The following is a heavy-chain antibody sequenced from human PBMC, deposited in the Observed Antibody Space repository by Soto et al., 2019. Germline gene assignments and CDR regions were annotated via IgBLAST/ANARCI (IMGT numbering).Heavy chain of an antibody. V-gene: IGHV1-2*02. CDR3: AREGGAAPGARREWYLDL. CDR2: INPHTGDT. CDR1: GYPLTDFY. Sequence: QVQLVQSGAEVKKPGASVTVSCTTSGYPLTDFYIHWVRQAPGQGLEWMAWINPHTGDTNTALKFQGRLTMTRDTSINTAFMELTRLSSDDTAVYYCAREGGAAPGARREWYLDLWGRGTLVSVSS. J-gene: IGHJ2*01. D-gene: IGHD6-25*01.